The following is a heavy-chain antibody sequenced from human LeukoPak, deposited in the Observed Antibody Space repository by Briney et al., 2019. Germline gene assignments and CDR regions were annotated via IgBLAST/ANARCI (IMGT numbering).Heavy chain of an antibody. V-gene: IGHV4-4*02. CDR2: IYYSGST. J-gene: IGHJ3*02. CDR3: ARDQHRNLIVVVINAFDI. Sequence: PSETLPLTCAVSGGSISSSNWWSWVRQPPGKGLEWIGYIYYSGSTNYNPSLKSRVTISVDTSKNQFSLKLSSVTAADTAVYYCARDQHRNLIVVVINAFDIWGQGTMVTVSS. CDR1: GGSISSSNW. D-gene: IGHD3-22*01.